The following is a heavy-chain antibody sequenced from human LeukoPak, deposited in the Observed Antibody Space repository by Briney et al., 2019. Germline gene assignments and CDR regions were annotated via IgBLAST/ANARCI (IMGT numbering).Heavy chain of an antibody. D-gene: IGHD4-11*01. V-gene: IGHV3-43*01. J-gene: IGHJ4*02. CDR3: VKEVIYSSWVSFDS. Sequence: GGSLRLSCAASGFTFDAYSMHWVRQAPGEGLEWVPLIDRRGHRIFYADSVEGRFIISRDNSRNSLYLHMSSLRTEDTALYYCVKEVIYSSWVSFDSWGRGTLVTVSS. CDR1: GFTFDAYS. CDR2: IDRRGHRI.